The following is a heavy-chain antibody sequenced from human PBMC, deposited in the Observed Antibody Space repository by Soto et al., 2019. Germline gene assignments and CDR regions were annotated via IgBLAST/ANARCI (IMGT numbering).Heavy chain of an antibody. CDR2: IYYSGST. CDR3: ARRYGGNFDY. Sequence: QVQLQESGPGLVKPSETLSLTCTVSGGSINSYYWSWIRQPPGKGLEWIGYIYYSGSTNYNPSLMTRVTISVDPSKNQFSLKLSSVTAADTAVYYCARRYGGNFDYWGQGTLVTVSS. J-gene: IGHJ4*02. V-gene: IGHV4-59*01. D-gene: IGHD1-26*01. CDR1: GGSINSYY.